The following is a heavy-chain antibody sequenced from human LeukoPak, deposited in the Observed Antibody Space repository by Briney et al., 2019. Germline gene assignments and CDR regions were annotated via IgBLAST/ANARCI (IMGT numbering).Heavy chain of an antibody. CDR1: GFTFSSYW. Sequence: PGGSLRLSCAASGFTFSSYWMHWVRQAPGKGLVWVSRINSDGSSTSYADSVKGRFTISRDNSKNTLYLQMNSLRAEDTAVYYCAKPIGSYYDILTGLGPIDYWGQGTLVTVSS. CDR2: INSDGSST. V-gene: IGHV3-74*01. CDR3: AKPIGSYYDILTGLGPIDY. J-gene: IGHJ4*02. D-gene: IGHD3-9*01.